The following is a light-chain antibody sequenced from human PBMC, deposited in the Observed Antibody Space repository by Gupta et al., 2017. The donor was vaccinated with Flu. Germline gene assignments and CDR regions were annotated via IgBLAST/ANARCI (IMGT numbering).Light chain of an antibody. J-gene: IGKJ4*01. CDR3: QHYHNWPIT. CDR1: QSISNH. Sequence: EVVMTQSPATLSVSPGERAPLSCRASQSISNHLAWYQQKPGQSPRLLIYGASTRATGFPARFSGSGSGTEFTLTISSLQSEDFAVYYCQHYHNWPITFGGGTKVEI. V-gene: IGKV3-15*01. CDR2: GAS.